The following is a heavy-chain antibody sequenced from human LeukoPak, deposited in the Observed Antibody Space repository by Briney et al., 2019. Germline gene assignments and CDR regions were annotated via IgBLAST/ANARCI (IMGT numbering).Heavy chain of an antibody. CDR2: IIPILGIA. V-gene: IGHV1-69*04. CDR3: ARESLATAMVTDAFDI. J-gene: IGHJ3*02. Sequence: SVKVSCKASGGTFSSYAISWVRQAPGQGLEWMGRIIPILGIANYAQKFQGRVTITADKSTSTAYMELSSLRSEDTAVYYCARESLATAMVTDAFDIWGQGTMVTVSS. CDR1: GGTFSSYA. D-gene: IGHD5-18*01.